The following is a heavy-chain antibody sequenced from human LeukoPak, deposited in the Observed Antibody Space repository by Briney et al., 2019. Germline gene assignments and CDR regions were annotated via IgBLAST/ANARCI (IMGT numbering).Heavy chain of an antibody. D-gene: IGHD4-23*01. Sequence: SETLSLTCTVSGGAISGTDLYWSWIRQPPGKGLEWIGEINHSGSTNYNPSLKSRVTISVDTSKNQFSLKLSSVTAADTAVYYCARFRPRHTVVTPYYYYGMDVWGQGTTVTVSS. J-gene: IGHJ6*02. CDR3: ARFRPRHTVVTPYYYYGMDV. CDR1: GGAISGTDLY. CDR2: INHSGST. V-gene: IGHV4-34*01.